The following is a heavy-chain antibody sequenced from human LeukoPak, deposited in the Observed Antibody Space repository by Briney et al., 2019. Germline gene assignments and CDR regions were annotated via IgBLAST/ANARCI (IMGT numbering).Heavy chain of an antibody. CDR1: GFTFSSYS. J-gene: IGHJ4*02. CDR3: ARAGSMVRAAGLVDY. CDR2: ISSSSSYI. V-gene: IGHV3-21*01. Sequence: PGGSLRLSCAASGFTFSSYSMNWVRQAPGKGLEWVSSISSSSSYIYYADSVKGRFTISRDNAKNSLYLQMNSLRAEDTAVYYCARAGSMVRAAGLVDYWGQGTPVTVSS. D-gene: IGHD3-10*01.